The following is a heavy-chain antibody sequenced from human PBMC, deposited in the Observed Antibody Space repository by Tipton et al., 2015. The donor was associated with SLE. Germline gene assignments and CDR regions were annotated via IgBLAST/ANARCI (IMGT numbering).Heavy chain of an antibody. V-gene: IGHV3-30*04. CDR1: GFTFSSYA. J-gene: IGHJ4*02. Sequence: SLRLSCAASGFTFSSYAMHWVRQAPGKGLEWVAVISYDGSNKYYADSVKGRFTISRDNSKNTLYLQMNSLRAEDMAVYYCARELGDYWGQGALVTVSS. D-gene: IGHD3-3*01. CDR2: ISYDGSNK. CDR3: ARELGDY.